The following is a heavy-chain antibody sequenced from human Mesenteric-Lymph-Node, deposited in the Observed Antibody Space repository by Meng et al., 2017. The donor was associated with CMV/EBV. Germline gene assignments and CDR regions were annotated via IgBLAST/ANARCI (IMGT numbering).Heavy chain of an antibody. CDR1: GDSITSSSYY. V-gene: IGHV4-39*07. J-gene: IGHJ6*02. CDR2: IFYSGST. CDR3: ARDMTYCSSTGCYSFYGMDV. Sequence: SETLSLTCTVSGDSITSSSYYWGWIRQPPGKGLEWIATIFYSGSTYYSPSLKSRVTISVDTSKNQFSLKLSSVTAADTAVYYCARDMTYCSSTGCYSFYGMDVWGQGTTVTVSS. D-gene: IGHD2-2*01.